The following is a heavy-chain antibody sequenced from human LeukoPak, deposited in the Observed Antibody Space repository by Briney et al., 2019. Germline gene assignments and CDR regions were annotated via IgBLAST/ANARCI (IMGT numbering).Heavy chain of an antibody. Sequence: GGSLRLSCAASGFTFRSYAMSWVRQAPGKRLEWVAFTRYDTNDKYYADSVKGRFTISGDNSKNTLYLQMNSLRAEDTAVYYCAKDVGSGWYPYFDYWGQGTLVTVSS. V-gene: IGHV3-30*02. CDR1: GFTFRSYA. CDR2: TRYDTNDK. J-gene: IGHJ4*02. D-gene: IGHD6-19*01. CDR3: AKDVGSGWYPYFDY.